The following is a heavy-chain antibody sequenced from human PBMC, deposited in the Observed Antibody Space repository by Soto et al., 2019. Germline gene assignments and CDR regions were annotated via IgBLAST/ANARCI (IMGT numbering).Heavy chain of an antibody. CDR1: GYTFTSYG. Sequence: QVQLVQSGAEVKKPGASVKVSCKASGYTFTSYGISWVRQAPGQALEWMGWISAYNGNTNYAQKLQGRVTMTTDTSTSTAYMELRSLRSDDTAVYYCARSNRLVPAVHTITMVRGVTSYWGQGTLVTVSS. J-gene: IGHJ4*02. D-gene: IGHD3-10*01. CDR2: ISAYNGNT. V-gene: IGHV1-18*04. CDR3: ARSNRLVPAVHTITMVRGVTSY.